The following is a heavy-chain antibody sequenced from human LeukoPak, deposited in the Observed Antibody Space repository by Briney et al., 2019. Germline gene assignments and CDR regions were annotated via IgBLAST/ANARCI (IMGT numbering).Heavy chain of an antibody. Sequence: PSETLSLTCTVSGDSIIGNYWSWIRQPPGKTLEWIGYIYNTVDTTYNPSLESRLTMSLDMSNKQFSLRLTSVTAADTAVYYCASRRYYDSTGYNPTFYFDYWGQGILVTVSS. V-gene: IGHV4-59*01. CDR1: GDSIIGNY. CDR3: ASRRYYDSTGYNPTFYFDY. D-gene: IGHD3-22*01. J-gene: IGHJ4*02. CDR2: IYNTVDT.